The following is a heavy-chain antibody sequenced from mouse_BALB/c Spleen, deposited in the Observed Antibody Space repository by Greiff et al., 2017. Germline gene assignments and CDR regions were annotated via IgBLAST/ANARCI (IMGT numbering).Heavy chain of an antibody. CDR2: IWGDGST. Sequence: VQLQESGPGLVAPSQSLSITCTVSGFSLTGYGVNWVRQPPGKGLEWLGMIWGDGSTDYNSALKSRLSISKDNSKSQVFLKMNSLQTDDTARYYCARESLIHYYGYVRYFDVWGAGTTVTVSS. D-gene: IGHD1-2*01. J-gene: IGHJ1*01. CDR1: GFSLTGYG. CDR3: ARESLIHYYGYVRYFDV. V-gene: IGHV2-6-7*01.